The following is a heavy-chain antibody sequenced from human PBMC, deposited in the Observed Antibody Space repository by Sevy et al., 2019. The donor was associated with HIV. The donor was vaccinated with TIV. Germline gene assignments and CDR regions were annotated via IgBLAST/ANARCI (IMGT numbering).Heavy chain of an antibody. Sequence: GGSLRLSCAASGFSFNKYGMHWVRQAPGEGLEWVAVIAYDGGNKYYTDSVKGRFTISRDNSKNSLFRQMTSLRAEDSAVYYCAKIPAGGSYSSYFDSWCHGTLVTVSS. CDR2: IAYDGGNK. V-gene: IGHV3-30*18. J-gene: IGHJ4*01. D-gene: IGHD1-26*01. CDR1: GFSFNKYG. CDR3: AKIPAGGSYSSYFDS.